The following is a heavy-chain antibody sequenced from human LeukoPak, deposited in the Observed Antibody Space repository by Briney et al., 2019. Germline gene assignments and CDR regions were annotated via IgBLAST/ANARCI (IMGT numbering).Heavy chain of an antibody. CDR1: GFTFSSYG. V-gene: IGHV3-30*19. CDR2: ISYDGRNK. J-gene: IGHJ6*03. CDR3: GRARSKYYYYMDV. Sequence: GGSLRLSCAASGFTFSSYGMHWVRQAPGKGLEWVAVISYDGRNKDYSDSVKGRVTISRDNSKNTLYLQMNSLRSEDTAVYYCGRARSKYYYYMDVWGKGTTVTVSS.